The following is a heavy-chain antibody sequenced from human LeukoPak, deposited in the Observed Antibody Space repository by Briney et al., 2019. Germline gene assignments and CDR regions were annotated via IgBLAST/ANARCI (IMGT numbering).Heavy chain of an antibody. CDR2: ISGSGGST. CDR3: AKLVEMATITSYFDY. D-gene: IGHD5-24*01. Sequence: GGSLRLSCAASGFTFSSYAMSWVRQAPGKGLEWVSAISGSGGSTYYADSVKGRFTISRDNSKNTLYLQMNSLRAEDTAVYYCAKLVEMATITSYFDYWGQGTLVTVSS. J-gene: IGHJ4*02. V-gene: IGHV3-23*01. CDR1: GFTFSSYA.